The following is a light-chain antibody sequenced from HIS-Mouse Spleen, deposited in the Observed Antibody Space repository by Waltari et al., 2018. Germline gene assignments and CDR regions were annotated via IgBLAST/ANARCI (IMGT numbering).Light chain of an antibody. J-gene: IGLJ1*01. Sequence: QSVLTQPPSASGTPGQRVTISCSGSSSNIGSNTVNWYQQLPGTAPKLLIYSNNQRPSGVPDRFSGSNSGNTATLTISGTQAMDEADYYCQAWDSSTAVFGTGTKVTVL. V-gene: IGLV1-44*01. CDR2: SNN. CDR3: QAWDSSTAV. CDR1: SSNIGSNT.